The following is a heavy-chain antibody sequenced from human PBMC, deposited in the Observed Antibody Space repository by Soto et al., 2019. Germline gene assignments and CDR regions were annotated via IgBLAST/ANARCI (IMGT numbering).Heavy chain of an antibody. CDR2: IYGNDDK. Sequence: QITLKESGPTLVKPTQTLTLTCTFSVFSLSTTAVSVGWIRQPPGKALEWLALIYGNDDKRYSPSLKNRPTITTDTSKNQVGLTMTNLDPVDNATYYGARAYLVWFDSWGQGTLVTVSS. CDR3: ARAYLVWFDS. CDR1: VFSLSTTAVS. D-gene: IGHD2-8*02. J-gene: IGHJ5*01. V-gene: IGHV2-5*01.